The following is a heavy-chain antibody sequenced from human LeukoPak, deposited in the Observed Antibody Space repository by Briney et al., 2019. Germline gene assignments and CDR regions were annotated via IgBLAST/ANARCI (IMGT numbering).Heavy chain of an antibody. V-gene: IGHV4-39*07. D-gene: IGHD3-22*01. CDR2: ISYTGST. Sequence: SETLSLTCTVSGGSISSTNYYWGWIRQPPGKGLEWIGSISYTGSTYYNPSLKSRVTIAVDTSKNQSSLKVTSVTAADTAVYYCATRGDYDLDYWGQGTLVTVSS. J-gene: IGHJ4*02. CDR3: ATRGDYDLDY. CDR1: GGSISSTNYY.